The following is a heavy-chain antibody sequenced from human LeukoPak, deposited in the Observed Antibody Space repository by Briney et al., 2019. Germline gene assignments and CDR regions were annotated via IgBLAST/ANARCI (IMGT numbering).Heavy chain of an antibody. D-gene: IGHD6-13*01. CDR1: GESFSGYY. J-gene: IGHJ5*02. CDR3: ARWGSSWYDGSWFDP. V-gene: IGHV4-34*01. CDR2: INHRGST. Sequence: PSETLSLSCAVYGESFSGYYWSWIRQPPGKGLEWIGEINHRGSTNYNPSLKSRVTISVDTSKNQFSLKVTSVTAADTAVYYCARWGSSWYDGSWFDPWGQGTLVTVSS.